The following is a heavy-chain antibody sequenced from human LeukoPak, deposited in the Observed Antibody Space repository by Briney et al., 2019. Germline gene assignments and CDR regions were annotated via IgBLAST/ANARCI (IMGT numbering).Heavy chain of an antibody. D-gene: IGHD3-22*01. Sequence: WASVKVSCKASGYTFTDYYIHWVRQAPGQGLEWVGWTNPNNGGTNYAQKFQGRVIMTTDTSITTAYMELSRLKSDDTAIYYCVRKNYSSEGMIDPWGQGTLVTVSS. CDR2: TNPNNGGT. CDR3: VRKNYSSEGMIDP. CDR1: GYTFTDYY. V-gene: IGHV1-2*02. J-gene: IGHJ5*02.